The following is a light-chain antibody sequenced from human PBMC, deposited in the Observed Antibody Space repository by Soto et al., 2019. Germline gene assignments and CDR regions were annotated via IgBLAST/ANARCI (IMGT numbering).Light chain of an antibody. Sequence: DIQMTQSPSSLSASVGDRVTITCRASQSISSYLNWYQQKPGKAPKLLIYAASSLQSGVPSRFSGSGSGADFTLTISSLQPEDFATYYCQQSYSTGGFSPGTKVDIK. V-gene: IGKV1-39*01. CDR1: QSISSY. J-gene: IGKJ3*01. CDR3: QQSYSTGG. CDR2: AAS.